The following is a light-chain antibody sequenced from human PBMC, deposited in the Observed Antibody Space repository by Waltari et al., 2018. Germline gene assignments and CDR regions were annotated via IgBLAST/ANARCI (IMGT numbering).Light chain of an antibody. Sequence: QTVVTQEPSLSVSPGGTVTLTCALSSGSLSTTSYATWYQQTPGQAPPPLVCKANARSSGVPVRFSGSILGNTAALTITGAQADDESDYYCALYMGSGIWVFGGGTRLTVL. CDR2: KAN. CDR1: SGSLSTTSY. CDR3: ALYMGSGIWV. J-gene: IGLJ3*02. V-gene: IGLV8-61*01.